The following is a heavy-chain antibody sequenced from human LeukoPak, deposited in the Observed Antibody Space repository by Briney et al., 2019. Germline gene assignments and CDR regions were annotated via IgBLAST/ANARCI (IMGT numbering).Heavy chain of an antibody. J-gene: IGHJ4*02. Sequence: ASVTVSCKASGGTFSSYAISWVRQAPGQGLEWMGGIIPIFGTANYAQKFQGRVTMTEDTSTDTAYMELSSLRSEDTAVYYCATARDITMVRGVIITGDYWGQGTLVTVSS. CDR3: ATARDITMVRGVIITGDY. D-gene: IGHD3-10*01. V-gene: IGHV1-69*06. CDR1: GGTFSSYA. CDR2: IIPIFGTA.